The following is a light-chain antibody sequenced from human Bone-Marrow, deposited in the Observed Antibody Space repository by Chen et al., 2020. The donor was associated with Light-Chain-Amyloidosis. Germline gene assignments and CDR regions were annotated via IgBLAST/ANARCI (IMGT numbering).Light chain of an antibody. Sequence: NFMLTQPHSVSESPGKTVIISCTRSSGSIATNYVQWYQQRPGSSPTTVIYEDDQRPSGVPDRFAGSIDSASKSASLTISGLKTEDEADYCCQSYQGSSQGVFGGGTKLTVL. CDR3: QSYQGSSQGV. CDR2: EDD. J-gene: IGLJ3*02. V-gene: IGLV6-57*01. CDR1: SGSIATNY.